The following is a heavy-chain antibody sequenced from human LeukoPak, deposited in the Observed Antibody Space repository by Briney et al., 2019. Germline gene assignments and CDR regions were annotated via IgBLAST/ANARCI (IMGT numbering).Heavy chain of an antibody. CDR2: ISAYNGNT. Sequence: GASVKVSCRASGYTFTSYGISWVRQAPGQGLGWMGWISAYNGNTNHAQKFQGRVTMTTDTSTSTAYMELRSLRSDDTAVYYCARAIAAAATGDYWGQGTLVTVSS. V-gene: IGHV1-18*01. D-gene: IGHD6-13*01. J-gene: IGHJ4*02. CDR3: ARAIAAAATGDY. CDR1: GYTFTSYG.